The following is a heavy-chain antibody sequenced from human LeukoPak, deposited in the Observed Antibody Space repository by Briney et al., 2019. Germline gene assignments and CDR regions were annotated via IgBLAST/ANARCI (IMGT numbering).Heavy chain of an antibody. Sequence: GGSLRLSCAASGFTFGSNYMSWVRQAPGKGLEWVSVIYSGGSTYFADSVKGRFTISRDNSKNTLYLQMNSLRAEDTAVYYCARDRAGVFDYWRQGTLVTVSS. J-gene: IGHJ4*02. CDR2: IYSGGST. CDR3: ARDRAGVFDY. CDR1: GFTFGSNY. V-gene: IGHV3-66*01. D-gene: IGHD6-19*01.